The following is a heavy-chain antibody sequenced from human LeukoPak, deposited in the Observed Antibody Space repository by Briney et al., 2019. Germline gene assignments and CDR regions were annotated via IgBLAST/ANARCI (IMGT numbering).Heavy chain of an antibody. J-gene: IGHJ4*02. Sequence: ASVKVSCKASGYTFTSYAMLWVRQAPGQRLEWMGWINAGNGNTKYSQKFQGRVTITRDTSASTAYMELSSLRSEDTAVYYCAAQGFGESTPFDYWGQGTLVTVSS. V-gene: IGHV1-3*01. CDR3: AAQGFGESTPFDY. D-gene: IGHD3-10*01. CDR2: INAGNGNT. CDR1: GYTFTSYA.